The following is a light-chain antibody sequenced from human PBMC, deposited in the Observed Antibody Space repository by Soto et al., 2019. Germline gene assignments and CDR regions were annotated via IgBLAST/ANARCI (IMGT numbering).Light chain of an antibody. Sequence: EIVLTQSPGTLSLSPGERATLSCRASQYVSSSYLAWYQQKPGQAPRLLIYGASNRATGIPDRFSGSESGTDFTLTISRLEPEDFAVYYCQQYGSSYPMYTFGQGTKLEIK. CDR1: QYVSSSY. V-gene: IGKV3-20*01. J-gene: IGKJ2*01. CDR2: GAS. CDR3: QQYGSSYPMYT.